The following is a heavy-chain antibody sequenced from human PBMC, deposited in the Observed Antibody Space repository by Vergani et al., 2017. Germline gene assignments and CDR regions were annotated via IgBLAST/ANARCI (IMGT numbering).Heavy chain of an antibody. Sequence: EVQLVESGGDLLQSGESLKISCAASGFSFKDYAMSWVRQAPGKGLEWVSGISWNSGSIGYADSVKGRFTISRDNAKNSLYLQMNSLRAEDTAVYYCARVRGSIAARYFDYWGQGTLVTVSS. CDR1: GFSFKDYA. J-gene: IGHJ4*02. D-gene: IGHD6-6*01. V-gene: IGHV3-20*04. CDR2: ISWNSGSI. CDR3: ARVRGSIAARYFDY.